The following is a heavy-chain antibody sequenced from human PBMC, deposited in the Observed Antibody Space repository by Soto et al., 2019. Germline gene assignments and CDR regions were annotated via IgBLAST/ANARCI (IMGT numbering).Heavy chain of an antibody. V-gene: IGHV2-5*02. D-gene: IGHD3-3*01. J-gene: IGHJ4*02. Sequence: QITLSESGPTVVRPTETLTLTCRFSGFSLTTSGVGVGWIRQSPGKAPEWLALIYWDDDKRYSASLKSRLTITKDTSTNQVVLTVSDLDPTDTATYYCAHRVLRTVFGLVTTTAIYFDFWGQGTPVAVSS. CDR2: IYWDDDK. CDR3: AHRVLRTVFGLVTTTAIYFDF. CDR1: GFSLTTSGVG.